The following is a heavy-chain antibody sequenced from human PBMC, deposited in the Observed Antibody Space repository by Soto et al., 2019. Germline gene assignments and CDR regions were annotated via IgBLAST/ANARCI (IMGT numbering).Heavy chain of an antibody. Sequence: QVQLVQSGAELKKPGSSVRVSCKASGDTFNFYTINWVRQAPGLGLEWMGRPIPMLSMSNYALKFQGRLTITADKSTSTAYLDLSGLKSEDTAMYYCATSYGSGSQAFDFWGQGALVTVSS. CDR1: GDTFNFYT. D-gene: IGHD3-10*01. J-gene: IGHJ4*02. CDR3: ATSYGSGSQAFDF. CDR2: PIPMLSMS. V-gene: IGHV1-69*02.